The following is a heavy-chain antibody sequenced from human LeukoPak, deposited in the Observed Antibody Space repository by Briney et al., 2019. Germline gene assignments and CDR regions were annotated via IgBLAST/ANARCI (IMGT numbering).Heavy chain of an antibody. Sequence: VASVKVSCKASGGTFSSYAISWVRQAPGQGLEWMGRIIPILGIANYAQKFQGRVTITADKSTSTAYMELSSLRSEDTAVYYCARGLGSSWYGFDWGQGTLVTVSS. CDR1: GGTFSSYA. V-gene: IGHV1-69*04. D-gene: IGHD6-13*01. CDR2: IIPILGIA. CDR3: ARGLGSSWYGFD. J-gene: IGHJ4*02.